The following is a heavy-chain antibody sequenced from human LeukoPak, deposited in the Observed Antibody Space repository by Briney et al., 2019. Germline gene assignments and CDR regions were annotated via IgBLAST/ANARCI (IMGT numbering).Heavy chain of an antibody. CDR2: MNPDSGNT. J-gene: IGHJ4*02. Sequence: ASVKVSCKASGYTFTDHDINWVRQVTGQGLEWMGWMNPDSGNTGFVQKFQGRVILTRDTSKNTAYMELSSLRSDDTAVYYCVRGNSGSYYLYWGQGTLDAVSS. CDR3: VRGNSGSYYLY. CDR1: GYTFTDHD. V-gene: IGHV1-8*02. D-gene: IGHD1-26*01.